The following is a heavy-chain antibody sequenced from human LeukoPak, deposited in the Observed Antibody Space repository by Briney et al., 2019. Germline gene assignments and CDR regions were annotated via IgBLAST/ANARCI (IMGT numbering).Heavy chain of an antibody. V-gene: IGHV3-33*06. CDR1: GFTFSSYG. CDR2: IWYDGINK. J-gene: IGHJ4*02. Sequence: GGSLRLSCAASGFTFSSYGMHWVRQAPGKGLEWVAVIWYDGINKFHADSVRGRFTISRDNSKNTVYLQMNSLRAEDTAVYYCTKERKSGIAAFDYWGQGTLVTVSS. D-gene: IGHD6-13*01. CDR3: TKERKSGIAAFDY.